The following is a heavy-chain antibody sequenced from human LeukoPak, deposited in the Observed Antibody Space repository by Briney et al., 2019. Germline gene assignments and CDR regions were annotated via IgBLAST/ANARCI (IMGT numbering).Heavy chain of an antibody. Sequence: PGGSLRLSCAASGFTFRDHFMDWVRLAPGRGLEWVGRVKKRRERYSTDYAASVRGRFAISRDDSKNSLSLQMNSLKSEDTAVYYCVRDNYGLGVWGRGTTVTVSS. J-gene: IGHJ6*04. V-gene: IGHV3-72*01. CDR2: VKKRRERYST. CDR3: VRDNYGLGV. CDR1: GFTFRDHF.